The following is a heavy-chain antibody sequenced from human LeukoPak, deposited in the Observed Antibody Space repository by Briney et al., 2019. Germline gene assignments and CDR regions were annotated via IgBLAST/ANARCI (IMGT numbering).Heavy chain of an antibody. CDR3: ARRGCYGGNGYPCDY. D-gene: IGHD2-21*02. CDR1: GFTFSSNA. V-gene: IGHV3-23*01. J-gene: IGHJ4*02. CDR2: ISLRGADT. Sequence: GGSLRLSCSASGFTFSSNAMSWVRQAPGKGLEWVSSISLRGADTNYADSVKGRFTISRDDSKNALYLQMSSLRAEDTAIYFCARRGCYGGNGYPCDYWGQGTLVTVSS.